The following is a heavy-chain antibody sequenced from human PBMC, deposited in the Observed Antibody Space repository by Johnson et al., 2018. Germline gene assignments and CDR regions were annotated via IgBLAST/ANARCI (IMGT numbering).Heavy chain of an antibody. J-gene: IGHJ3*02. CDR3: ARPLERWLHHGAFDI. D-gene: IGHD5-24*01. Sequence: QVQLQESGPGLVKPSETLSLTCTVSGGSISSYYWSWIRQPPGKGLEWIGYIYYSGSTNYNPSLKSRVTISVDTSKNQFSLKLSSGTAADTAVYYWARPLERWLHHGAFDIWGKGTMVTVSS. CDR1: GGSISSYY. V-gene: IGHV4-59*01. CDR2: IYYSGST.